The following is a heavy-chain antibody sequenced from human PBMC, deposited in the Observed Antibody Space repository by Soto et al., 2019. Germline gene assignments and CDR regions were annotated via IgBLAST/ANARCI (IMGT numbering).Heavy chain of an antibody. CDR3: ARDRGYSGYPRYFQH. V-gene: IGHV1-2*02. CDR2: INPNSGGT. J-gene: IGHJ1*01. Sequence: ASVKVSCKASGYTFTGYYMHWVRQAPGQGLEWMGWINPNSGGTNYAQKFQGRVTMTRDTSISTAYMELSRLRSDDTAVYYCARDRGYSGYPRYFQHWGQGTLVTVSS. CDR1: GYTFTGYY. D-gene: IGHD5-12*01.